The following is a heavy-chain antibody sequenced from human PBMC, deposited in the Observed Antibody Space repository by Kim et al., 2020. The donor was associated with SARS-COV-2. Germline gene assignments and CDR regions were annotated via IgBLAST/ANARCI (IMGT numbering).Heavy chain of an antibody. J-gene: IGHJ4*02. Sequence: SETLSLTCAVYGGSFSGYYWTWIRQSPRRVLEWIGEIDHSGNTNYNPSLESRVTISLETSKNQFYLRLSSVTAADTAVYFCARGVEEPFNDNGSTSHPFDYWGQGTLVTVSS. CDR2: IDHSGNT. CDR3: ARGVEEPFNDNGSTSHPFDY. CDR1: GGSFSGYY. V-gene: IGHV4-34*01. D-gene: IGHD2-2*01.